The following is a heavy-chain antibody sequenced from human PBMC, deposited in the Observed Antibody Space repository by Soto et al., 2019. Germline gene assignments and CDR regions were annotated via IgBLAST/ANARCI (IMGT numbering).Heavy chain of an antibody. V-gene: IGHV4-59*08. J-gene: IGHJ5*02. CDR3: ARAKAPLYSSSWYWFDP. Sequence: SETLSLTCTVSGGSISSYYLSWIRKPPGKGLEWIGYIYYSGSTNYNPSLKSRVTISVDTSKNQFSLKLSSVTAADTAVYYCARAKAPLYSSSWYWFDPWGQGTLVTVS. CDR1: GGSISSYY. D-gene: IGHD6-13*01. CDR2: IYYSGST.